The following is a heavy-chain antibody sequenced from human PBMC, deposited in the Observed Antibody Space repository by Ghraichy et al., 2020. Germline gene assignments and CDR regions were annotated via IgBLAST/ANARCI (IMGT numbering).Heavy chain of an antibody. Sequence: SQTLSLTCAVYGGSFSGYYWSWIRQPPGKGLEWIGEINHSGSTNYNPSLKSRVTISVDTSKNQFSLKLSSVTAADTAVYYCARGSPGEFDYWGQGTLVTVSS. CDR3: ARGSPGEFDY. J-gene: IGHJ4*02. CDR2: INHSGST. D-gene: IGHD3-10*01. CDR1: GGSFSGYY. V-gene: IGHV4-34*01.